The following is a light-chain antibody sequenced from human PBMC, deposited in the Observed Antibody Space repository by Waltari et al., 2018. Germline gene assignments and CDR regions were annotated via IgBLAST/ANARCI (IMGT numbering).Light chain of an antibody. CDR3: QMYGRLPVT. CDR1: QRVGRA. J-gene: IGKJ1*01. V-gene: IGKV3-20*01. Sequence: EIALTQSPGTLALSPGERATLSCRASQRVGRALAWYQQKPGQAPRLLIYDASSRATGISDKFSGSGSGTDFSLTISRVEPEDFAVYFCQMYGRLPVTFGQGTKVEVK. CDR2: DAS.